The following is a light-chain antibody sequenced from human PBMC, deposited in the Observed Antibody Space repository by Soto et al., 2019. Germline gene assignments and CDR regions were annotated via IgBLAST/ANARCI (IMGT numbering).Light chain of an antibody. V-gene: IGLV2-18*01. Sequence: QSALTQPPSVSGSPGQSVTISCTGTSSDVGRYNRVSWYQQPPGTAPKLLIYEVRNRPSGVPDRFSGSRSANTASLTISGLQDEEQAAYYCSLFTTKSTFVFGAGTKVTV. J-gene: IGLJ1*01. CDR2: EVR. CDR1: SSDVGRYNR. CDR3: SLFTTKSTFV.